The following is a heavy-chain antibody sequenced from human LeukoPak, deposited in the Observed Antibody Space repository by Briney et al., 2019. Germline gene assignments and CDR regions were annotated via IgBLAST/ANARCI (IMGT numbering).Heavy chain of an antibody. V-gene: IGHV3-23*01. CDR1: GFTFGSYA. J-gene: IGHJ4*02. CDR2: IRRGVGST. D-gene: IGHD1-1*01. Sequence: GGSLRLSCAASGFTFGSYAMTWVRQAPGKGLECVSAIRRGVGSTYYADSVKGRFTISRDNSKNTLYLQMNNLRADDTAVYYCAKKGQADDNGKPDWGQGTLVTVSS. CDR3: AKKGQADDNGKPD.